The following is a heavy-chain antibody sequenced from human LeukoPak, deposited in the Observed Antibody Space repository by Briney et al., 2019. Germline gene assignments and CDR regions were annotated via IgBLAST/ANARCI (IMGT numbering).Heavy chain of an antibody. J-gene: IGHJ4*02. D-gene: IGHD5-24*01. V-gene: IGHV1-46*03. CDR2: INPNGGST. CDR3: ASVTARLLQSYPLNY. CDR1: GYTFTSYY. Sequence: ASVKVSCKASGYTFTSYYMHWVRQAPGQGLEWMGIINPNGGSTTYAQKFQGRVTMTRDTSTSTVYMKHSSQRSEDTAVYNCASVTARLLQSYPLNYWGQGTLVTVSS.